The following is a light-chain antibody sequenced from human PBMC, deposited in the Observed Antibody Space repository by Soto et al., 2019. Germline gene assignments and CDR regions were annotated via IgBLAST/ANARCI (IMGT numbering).Light chain of an antibody. CDR3: QQYDSSVT. J-gene: IGKJ1*01. CDR2: GAS. Sequence: EIVLTPSPGSLSLSPGERATLSCRASPSVDSRFFAWYQQRPGQAPRLLIYGASRRATGIPDRFTGSGSATDFTLTIIGLEPEDFALYYCQQYDSSVTFGLGTKVDLK. V-gene: IGKV3-20*01. CDR1: PSVDSRF.